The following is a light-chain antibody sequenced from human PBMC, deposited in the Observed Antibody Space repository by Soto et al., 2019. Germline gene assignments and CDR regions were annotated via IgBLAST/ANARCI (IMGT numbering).Light chain of an antibody. Sequence: QAVVTQPASVSGSPGQSITIPCTGTNSDVGSSRYVSWYQHHPDKAPKLIIYEVSYRPSGVSDRFSASKSGNTASLTISGLQAEDEADYYCSSYSSISTLLFGGGTKLTVL. CDR3: SSYSSISTLL. V-gene: IGLV2-14*01. CDR1: NSDVGSSRY. CDR2: EVS. J-gene: IGLJ3*02.